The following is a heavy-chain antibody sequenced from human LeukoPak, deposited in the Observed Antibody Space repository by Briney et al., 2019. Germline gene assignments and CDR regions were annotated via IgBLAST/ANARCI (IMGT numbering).Heavy chain of an antibody. D-gene: IGHD3-22*01. J-gene: IGHJ4*02. CDR2: ISFSGSYI. CDR1: GFTFSSYS. Sequence: GGSLRLSCAASGFTFSSYSMNWVRQAPGKGLEWVSSISFSGSYIYYADSLKGRITISRDNAKNSLYLQMNSLRAEDTALYYCARVVGYYYDSSGYYGPYYFDYWGQGTLVTVSS. V-gene: IGHV3-21*04. CDR3: ARVVGYYYDSSGYYGPYYFDY.